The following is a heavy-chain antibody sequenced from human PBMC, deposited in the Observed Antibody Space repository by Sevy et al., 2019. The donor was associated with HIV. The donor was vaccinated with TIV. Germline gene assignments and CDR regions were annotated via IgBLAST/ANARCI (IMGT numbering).Heavy chain of an antibody. CDR1: GFNFDTFW. J-gene: IGHJ4*02. Sequence: GGSLRLSCAASGFNFDTFWMGWVRQAPGKGLEWVANIKQDGSDKHYVDSVKGRFTISRDNAKNSLYLQMNSLRAGDTAVYYCARGVTTVTPFDYWGQGTLVTVSS. D-gene: IGHD4-17*01. CDR3: ARGVTTVTPFDY. V-gene: IGHV3-7*01. CDR2: IKQDGSDK.